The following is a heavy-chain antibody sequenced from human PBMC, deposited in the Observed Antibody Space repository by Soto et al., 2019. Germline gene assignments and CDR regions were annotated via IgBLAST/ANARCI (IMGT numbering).Heavy chain of an antibody. CDR2: INWNGCST. Sequence: GGSLRLSCAASGFTFGDYGMSWVRQAPGKGLEWVSGINWNGCSTVYADSVKGRFTISRDNAKNSLYLQMNSLRAEDTALYFCASDGLGIAFDIWGQGTMVTVSS. CDR3: ASDGLGIAFDI. CDR1: GFTFGDYG. D-gene: IGHD7-27*01. V-gene: IGHV3-20*04. J-gene: IGHJ3*02.